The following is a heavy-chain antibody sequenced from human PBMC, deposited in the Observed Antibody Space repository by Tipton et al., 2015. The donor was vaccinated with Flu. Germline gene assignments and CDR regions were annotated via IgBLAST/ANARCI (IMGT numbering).Heavy chain of an antibody. Sequence: LRLSCSVSGDSIGSRYYWGWIRQPPGKGLEWIGCVYHGGTTYYNPSLKSRVAISLDTFKNQFSLRLTSVTAADTAVYYCATTTYYYGSGSHDYWGQGTLVTVSS. CDR3: ATTTYYYGSGSHDY. J-gene: IGHJ4*02. D-gene: IGHD3-10*01. CDR1: GDSIGSRYY. V-gene: IGHV4-38-2*01. CDR2: VYHGGTT.